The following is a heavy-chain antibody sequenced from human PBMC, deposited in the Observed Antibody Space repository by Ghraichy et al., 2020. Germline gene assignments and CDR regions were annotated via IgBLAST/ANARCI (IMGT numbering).Heavy chain of an antibody. V-gene: IGHV3-7*03. CDR2: IKQDGSEK. Sequence: GGSLRLSCAASGFTFSSYWMSWVRQAPGKGLEWVANIKQDGSEKYYVDSVKGRFTISRDNAKNSLYLQMNSLRAEDTAVYYCARQAIAAAGFCAFDIWGQGSMVTLSS. CDR1: GFTFSSYW. J-gene: IGHJ3*02. CDR3: ARQAIAAAGFCAFDI. D-gene: IGHD6-13*01.